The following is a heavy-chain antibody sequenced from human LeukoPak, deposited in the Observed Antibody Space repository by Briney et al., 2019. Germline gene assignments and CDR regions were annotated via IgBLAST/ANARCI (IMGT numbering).Heavy chain of an antibody. J-gene: IGHJ4*02. CDR2: TSDRGDYT. CDR1: GFTFTSYS. Sequence: GGSLRLSCAASGFTFTSYSMSWVRQAPGKGLEWVSGTSDRGDYTYYADSVKGRFTISRDSSKNTLFLQMNSLRAEDTALYFCARRAQYNGHYPLDYWGQGTLVAVSS. V-gene: IGHV3-23*01. CDR3: ARRAQYNGHYPLDY. D-gene: IGHD1-7*01.